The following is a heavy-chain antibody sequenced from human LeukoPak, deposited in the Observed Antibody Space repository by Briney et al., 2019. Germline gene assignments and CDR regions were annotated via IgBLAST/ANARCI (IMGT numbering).Heavy chain of an antibody. Sequence: GGSLRLSCAASGFTFSFYSMNWVRQAPGKGLEWVSSISSSSSYIYYADSVKGRFTISRDNAKNSLYLQMNSLRAEDTAVYYCARDDGSYSRSPGFDYWGQGNLVTVSS. CDR2: ISSSSSYI. CDR3: ARDDGSYSRSPGFDY. V-gene: IGHV3-21*01. J-gene: IGHJ4*02. CDR1: GFTFSFYS. D-gene: IGHD1-26*01.